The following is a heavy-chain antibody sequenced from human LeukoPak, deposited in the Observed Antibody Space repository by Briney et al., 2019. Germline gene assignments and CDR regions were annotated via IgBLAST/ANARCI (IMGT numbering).Heavy chain of an antibody. CDR2: ISGSGSST. Sequence: PGGSLSLSCAASGFTFSSYGMTWVRQAPGKGLEWVSGISGSGSSTHYADSVKGRFTISRDNSKNTVYLQMNSLRAEGTAVYYCARWYNWFDPWGQGTLVTVSS. D-gene: IGHD2-8*01. V-gene: IGHV3-23*01. CDR3: ARWYNWFDP. CDR1: GFTFSSYG. J-gene: IGHJ5*02.